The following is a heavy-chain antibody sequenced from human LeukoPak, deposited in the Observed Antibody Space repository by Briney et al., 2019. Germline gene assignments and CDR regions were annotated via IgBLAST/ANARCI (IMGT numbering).Heavy chain of an antibody. D-gene: IGHD3-3*01. V-gene: IGHV4-34*01. CDR3: ARGPTDYDFWSGYYRTLYYMDV. CDR2: INHSGST. Sequence: SETLSLTCAVYGGSFSGYYWSWIRQPPGKGLEWIGEINHSGSTNYNPSLKSRVTISVDTSKNQFSLKLSSVTAADTAVYYCARGPTDYDFWSGYYRTLYYMDVCGNGTTVTVSS. CDR1: GGSFSGYY. J-gene: IGHJ6*03.